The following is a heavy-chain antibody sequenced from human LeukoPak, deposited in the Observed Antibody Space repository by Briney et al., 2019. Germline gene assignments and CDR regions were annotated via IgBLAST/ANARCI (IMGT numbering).Heavy chain of an antibody. CDR2: IRYDGSNK. Sequence: GGSLRLSCAASGFTFSSYGVHWVRQAPGKGLEWVAFIRYDGSNKYYADSVKGRFTISRDNSKNTLYLQMNSLRAEDTAVYYCARVPAAIRKNYYYYMDVWGKGTTLTVSS. D-gene: IGHD2-2*02. CDR1: GFTFSSYG. J-gene: IGHJ6*03. CDR3: ARVPAAIRKNYYYYMDV. V-gene: IGHV3-30*02.